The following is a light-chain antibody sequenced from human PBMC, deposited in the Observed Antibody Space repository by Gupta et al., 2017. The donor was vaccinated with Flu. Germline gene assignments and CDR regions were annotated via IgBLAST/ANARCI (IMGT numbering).Light chain of an antibody. J-gene: IGLJ3*02. CDR2: GKN. CDR1: IPRKYY. CDR3: YYRDRENRGDIWV. V-gene: IGLV3-19*01. Sequence: SSALTQDPVVSVALGQTVRITCQGDIPRKYYASWYQQKPGQAPIRVIYGKNNRPSESPDPGAGSTSGNTAAVTITGTQAEEEADYYCYYRDRENRGDIWVFGGGTKLTVL.